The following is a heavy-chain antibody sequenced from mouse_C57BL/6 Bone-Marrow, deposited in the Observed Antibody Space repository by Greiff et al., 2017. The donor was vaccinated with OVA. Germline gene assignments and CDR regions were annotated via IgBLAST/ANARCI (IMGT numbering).Heavy chain of an antibody. CDR2: IYPYNGVS. J-gene: IGHJ2*01. V-gene: IGHV1-31*01. CDR1: GYSFTGYY. Sequence: VQLKESGPELVKPGASVKISCKASGYSFTGYYMHWVKQSHGNILDWIGYIYPYNGVSSYNQKFKGKATFTVDKSSSTDSMELRSLTSEYAAVYYCAREDYLVDYWGQGTTLTVSS. D-gene: IGHD2-4*01. CDR3: AREDYLVDY.